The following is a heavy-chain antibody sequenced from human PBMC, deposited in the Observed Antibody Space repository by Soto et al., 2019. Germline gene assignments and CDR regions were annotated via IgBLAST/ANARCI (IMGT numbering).Heavy chain of an antibody. J-gene: IGHJ4*02. Sequence: PSETLSLTCIVSCESISSSSYYWGWIRQPPGKGLEWIGSIYYSGRTYYNPSFKSRVTISIDTSKNQFSLKLSSVTATDTAVYYCARESEDLTSNFDYWGQGTLVTVSS. CDR3: ARESEDLTSNFDY. CDR2: IYYSGRT. CDR1: CESISSSSYY. V-gene: IGHV4-39*02.